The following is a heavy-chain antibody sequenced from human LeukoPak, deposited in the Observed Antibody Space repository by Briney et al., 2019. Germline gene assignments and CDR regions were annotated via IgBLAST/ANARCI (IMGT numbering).Heavy chain of an antibody. D-gene: IGHD1/OR15-1a*01. CDR2: IYHSGST. CDR3: ARLQSYTGNIDY. V-gene: IGHV4-38-2*01. Sequence: PSETLSLTCAVSGYSICSGYYWGWIRQPPGKGLEWIGSIYHSGSTYYNPSLKSRVTISVDTSKNQFSLKLSSVTAADTAVYYCARLQSYTGNIDYWGQGTLVTVSS. J-gene: IGHJ4*02. CDR1: GYSICSGYY.